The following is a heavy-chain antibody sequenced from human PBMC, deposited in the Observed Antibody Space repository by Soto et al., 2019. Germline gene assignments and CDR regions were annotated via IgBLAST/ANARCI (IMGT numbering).Heavy chain of an antibody. CDR1: GASISSGRYA. CDR2: IENNGDK. J-gene: IGHJ4*02. V-gene: IGHV4-61*01. Sequence: QVHLQESGPGLAKPSETLTLTCTISGASISSGRYAWSWIRQAPGKGQEWIGYIENNGDKGNNFPFNSRATISVDRSRNQISLRLTSVTAADTAVYYCGRTEDKVAWAAWYWCKGILVTVSS. D-gene: IGHD2-15*01. CDR3: GRTEDKVAWAAWY.